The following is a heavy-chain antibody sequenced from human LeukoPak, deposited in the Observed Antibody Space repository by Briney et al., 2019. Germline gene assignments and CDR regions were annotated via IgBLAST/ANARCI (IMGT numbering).Heavy chain of an antibody. D-gene: IGHD3-3*01. CDR3: AKYVSFTDFWSGYLDQ. CDR2: ISWNSGST. Sequence: GGSLRLSCAASGFTFDDYAMHWVRQAPGKGLEWVSGISWNSGSTYYADSVKGRFTISRDNSKKTLYLQMNSLRAEDTAVYYCAKYVSFTDFWSGYLDQWGQGILVTVSS. CDR1: GFTFDDYA. J-gene: IGHJ4*02. V-gene: IGHV3-23*01.